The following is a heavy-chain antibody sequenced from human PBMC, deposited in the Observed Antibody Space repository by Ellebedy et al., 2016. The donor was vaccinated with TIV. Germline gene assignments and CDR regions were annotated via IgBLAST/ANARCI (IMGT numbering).Heavy chain of an antibody. D-gene: IGHD3-22*01. Sequence: GGSLRLXXAASGFTFSSYAMHWVRQAPGKGLEWVAVISYDGSNKYYADSVKGRFTISRDNSKNTLYLQMNSLRAEDTAVYYCAGWSSGAFDNYWGQGTLVTVSS. J-gene: IGHJ4*02. V-gene: IGHV3-30-3*01. CDR2: ISYDGSNK. CDR1: GFTFSSYA. CDR3: AGWSSGAFDNY.